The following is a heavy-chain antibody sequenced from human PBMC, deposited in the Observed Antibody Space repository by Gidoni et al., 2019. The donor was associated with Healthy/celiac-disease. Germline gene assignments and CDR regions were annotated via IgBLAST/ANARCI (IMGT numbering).Heavy chain of an antibody. V-gene: IGHV4-31*02. Sequence: SRVTISVDTSKNQFSLKLSSVTAADTAVYYCARDWNYYYGMDVWGQGTTVTVSS. J-gene: IGHJ6*02. CDR3: ARDWNYYYGMDV. D-gene: IGHD3-3*01.